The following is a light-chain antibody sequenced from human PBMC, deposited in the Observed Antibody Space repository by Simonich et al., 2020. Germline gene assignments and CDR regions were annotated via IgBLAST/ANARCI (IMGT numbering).Light chain of an antibody. CDR1: QSISSY. CDR3: QQYNSYSRT. Sequence: IQLTQSPSFLSASVGDRVTITCRASQSISSYLNWYQQKPGKAPKLLIYAASSLQSGVPSRFSGRGSGTEFTLTISSLQPDDFATYYCQQYNSYSRTFGQGTKVEIK. J-gene: IGKJ1*01. CDR2: AAS. V-gene: IGKV1-9*01.